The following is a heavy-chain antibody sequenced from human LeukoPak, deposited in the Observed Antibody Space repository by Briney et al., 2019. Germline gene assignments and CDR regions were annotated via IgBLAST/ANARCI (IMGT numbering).Heavy chain of an antibody. J-gene: IGHJ4*02. D-gene: IGHD3-22*01. CDR3: AKDRGDYFDTSSHSFDS. V-gene: IGHV3-53*05. Sequence: PGGSLRLSCAAPGSTVSSNYMSWVRQAPGKGLEWVSVIYSGGSTYYADSVKGRFTVSRDNSQNTLYLQMSSLGTEDTAVYFCAKDRGDYFDTSSHSFDSWGQGTLVTVSS. CDR2: IYSGGST. CDR1: GSTVSSNY.